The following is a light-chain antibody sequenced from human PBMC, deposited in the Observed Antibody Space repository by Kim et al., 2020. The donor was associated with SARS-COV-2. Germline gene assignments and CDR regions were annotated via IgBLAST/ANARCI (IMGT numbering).Light chain of an antibody. CDR3: QQYNNWPWT. J-gene: IGKJ1*01. Sequence: EIVLTQSPATLSVSPGEGATLSCRASQSVSSNLGWYQQKPGQAPRLLIYDASARATGIPARFSGSGSGTDFTLTISSLQSEDFAVYSCQQYNNWPWTFGQGTKVDIK. V-gene: IGKV3D-15*01. CDR1: QSVSSN. CDR2: DAS.